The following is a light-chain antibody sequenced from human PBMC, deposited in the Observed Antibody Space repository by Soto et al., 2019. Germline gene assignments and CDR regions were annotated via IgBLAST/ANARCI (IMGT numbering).Light chain of an antibody. CDR1: QSLLHSNGYNY. Sequence: DIVMTQSPLSLLVTPGEPASISCRTSQSLLHSNGYNYLDWYLQKPGQSPQLLIYLGSNRASGVPDRFSGSGSGTDFTLKISRVEAEDVGVYYCMQALQTPWTFGQGT. CDR3: MQALQTPWT. V-gene: IGKV2-28*01. J-gene: IGKJ1*01. CDR2: LGS.